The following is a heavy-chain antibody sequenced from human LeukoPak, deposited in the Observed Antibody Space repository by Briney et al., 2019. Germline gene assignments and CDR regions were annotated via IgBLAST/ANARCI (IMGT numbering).Heavy chain of an antibody. CDR1: DDSITMYY. Sequence: SETLSLTCSVSDDSITMYYWSWIRQPAGKGLEWIGRIYTSGSTNYNPSLKSRVTMSVDTSKNQFSLKLSSVTAADTAVYYCARESLGGNPSLFDYWGQGTLVTVSS. J-gene: IGHJ4*02. CDR3: ARESLGGNPSLFDY. D-gene: IGHD4-23*01. CDR2: IYTSGST. V-gene: IGHV4-4*07.